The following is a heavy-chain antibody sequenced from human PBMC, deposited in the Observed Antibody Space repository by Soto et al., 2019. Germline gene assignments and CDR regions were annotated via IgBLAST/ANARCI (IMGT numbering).Heavy chain of an antibody. J-gene: IGHJ6*02. D-gene: IGHD3-16*02. CDR1: GGTFSSYA. CDR3: ARGNDYVWGSYREQGDGNAYYYGMDV. CDR2: IIPIFGTA. V-gene: IGHV1-69*13. Sequence: EASVKVSCKASGGTFSSYAISWVRQAPGQGLEWMGGIIPIFGTANYAQKFQGRVTITADESTSTAYMELSSLRSEDTAVYYCARGNDYVWGSYREQGDGNAYYYGMDVWGQGTTVTVSS.